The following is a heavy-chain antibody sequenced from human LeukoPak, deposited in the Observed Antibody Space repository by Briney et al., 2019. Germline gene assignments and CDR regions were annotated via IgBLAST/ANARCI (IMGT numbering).Heavy chain of an antibody. CDR1: GYTFTCYY. CDR3: ARDRVIAVAGTLLSY. Sequence: ASVKVSCKASGYTFTCYYMHWVRQAPGQGLEWMGWINPNSGGTNYAQKFQGRVTMTRDTSISTAYMELSRLRSDDTAVYYCARDRVIAVAGTLLSYWGQGTLVTVSS. J-gene: IGHJ4*02. CDR2: INPNSGGT. D-gene: IGHD6-19*01. V-gene: IGHV1-2*02.